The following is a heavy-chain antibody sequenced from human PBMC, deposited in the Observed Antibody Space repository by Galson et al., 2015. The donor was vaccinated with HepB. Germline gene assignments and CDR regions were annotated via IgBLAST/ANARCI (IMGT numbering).Heavy chain of an antibody. CDR1: GFTFSSYS. CDR2: ISSSSSYI. V-gene: IGHV3-21*01. CDR3: ARDLGKDRTYYDFWSGYYDHASPDY. D-gene: IGHD3-3*01. J-gene: IGHJ4*02. Sequence: SLRLSCAASGFTFSSYSMNWVRQAPGKGLEWVSSISSSSSYIYYADSVKGRFTISRDNAKNSLYLQMNSLRAEDTAVYYCARDLGKDRTYYDFWSGYYDHASPDYWGQGTLVTVSS.